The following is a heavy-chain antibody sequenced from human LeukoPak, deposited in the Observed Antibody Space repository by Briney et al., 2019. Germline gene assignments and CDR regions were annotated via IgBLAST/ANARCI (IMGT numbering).Heavy chain of an antibody. V-gene: IGHV3-30*18. CDR2: ISYDGSNK. CDR3: AKDDYYDFWSGHLSDRVRQDYGMDV. J-gene: IGHJ6*02. D-gene: IGHD3-3*01. Sequence: AGGSLRLSCAASGFTFRSYGMHWVRQAPGKGLEWVAVISYDGSNKYYVDSVKGRFTISRDNSKDTLYLQMNSLRAEDTAVYYCAKDDYYDFWSGHLSDRVRQDYGMDVWGQGTPVTVSS. CDR1: GFTFRSYG.